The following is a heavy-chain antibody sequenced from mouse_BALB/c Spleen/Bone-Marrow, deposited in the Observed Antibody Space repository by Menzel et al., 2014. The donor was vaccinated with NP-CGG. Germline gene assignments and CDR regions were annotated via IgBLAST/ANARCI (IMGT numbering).Heavy chain of an antibody. V-gene: IGHV1S41*01. CDR3: ARMEVRREGYYFDY. CDR2: IAPGSGST. J-gene: IGHJ2*01. Sequence: DLVKLGASVKLSCKASGYTFTSYWINWIKQRPGQGLEWIGRIAPGSGSTYYNEMFKGKATLTVDTSSSTAYIQLSSLSSEDSAVYFCARMEVRREGYYFDYWGQGTTLTVSS. CDR1: GYTFTSYW. D-gene: IGHD2-14*01.